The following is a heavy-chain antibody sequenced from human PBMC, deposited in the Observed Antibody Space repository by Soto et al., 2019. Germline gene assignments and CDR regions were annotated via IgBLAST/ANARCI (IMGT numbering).Heavy chain of an antibody. Sequence: SETLSLTCAVSGVSIISGGYSWSWIRQPPGKGLEWIGYIYHSGSTYYNPSLKSRVTISVDRSKNQFSLKLSSVTAADTAVYYCARVPDRWGQGTLVTVSS. CDR3: ARVPDR. CDR1: GVSIISGGYS. D-gene: IGHD2-2*01. CDR2: IYHSGST. J-gene: IGHJ5*02. V-gene: IGHV4-30-2*01.